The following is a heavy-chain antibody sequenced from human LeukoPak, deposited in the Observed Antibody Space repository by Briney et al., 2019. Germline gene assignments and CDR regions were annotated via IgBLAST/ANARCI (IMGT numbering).Heavy chain of an antibody. CDR3: ARVPAADHYYYYYMDV. Sequence: GGSLRLSCAASGFTFSDYYMSWIRQAPGKGLEWVSYISSSGSTIYYADSVKGRFTISRDNAKNSLYLQMNSLRAEDTAVYYCARVPAADHYYYYYMDVWGKGTTVTVSS. J-gene: IGHJ6*03. V-gene: IGHV3-11*01. CDR2: ISSSGSTI. D-gene: IGHD2-2*01. CDR1: GFTFSDYY.